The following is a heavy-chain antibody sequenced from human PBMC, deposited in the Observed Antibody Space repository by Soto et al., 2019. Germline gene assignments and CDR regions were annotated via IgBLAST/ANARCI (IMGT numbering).Heavy chain of an antibody. J-gene: IGHJ4*02. Sequence: LRLSCAASGFTFSSYAMHWVRQAPGKGLEWVAVISYDGSNKYYADSVKGRFTISRDNSKNTLYLQMNSLRAEDTAVYYWVGDISVVGAATVHGYWGQGTLVAVSS. CDR3: VGDISVVGAATVHGY. D-gene: IGHD1-26*01. CDR1: GFTFSSYA. CDR2: ISYDGSNK. V-gene: IGHV3-30-3*01.